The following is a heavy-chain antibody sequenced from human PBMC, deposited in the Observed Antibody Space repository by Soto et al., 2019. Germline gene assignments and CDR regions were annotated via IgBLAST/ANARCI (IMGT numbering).Heavy chain of an antibody. CDR2: TILPFGTP. J-gene: IGHJ5*02. CDR3: ARGPDYEGSVDL. V-gene: IGHV1-69*12. Sequence: QVQLVQSGAEVKKPGSSVKVSCKASAGTFSSHAVSWLRQAPGQGIEWMGGTILPFGTPNYAQKVQGRLTISADEEMTTVYMALSSPRSEDTAVYYCARGPDYEGSVDLWGQGILVTVSS. D-gene: IGHD4-17*01. CDR1: AGTFSSHA.